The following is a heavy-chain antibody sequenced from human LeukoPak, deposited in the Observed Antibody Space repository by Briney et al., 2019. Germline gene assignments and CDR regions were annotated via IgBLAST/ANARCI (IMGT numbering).Heavy chain of an antibody. CDR3: ASSPYYDILTGPPP. D-gene: IGHD3-9*01. Sequence: SETLSLTCTVSGGSISSYYWSWIRQPPGKGLEWIGYIYYSGSTNYNPSLKSRVTISVDTSKNQFSLKLSSVTAADTAVYYCASSPYYDILTGPPPWGQGTLVTVSS. V-gene: IGHV4-59*08. J-gene: IGHJ5*02. CDR2: IYYSGST. CDR1: GGSISSYY.